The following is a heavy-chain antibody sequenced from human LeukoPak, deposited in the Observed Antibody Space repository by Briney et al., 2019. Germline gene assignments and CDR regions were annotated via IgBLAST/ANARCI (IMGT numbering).Heavy chain of an antibody. CDR3: ANRYYDFWSGFPSMDY. J-gene: IGHJ4*02. Sequence: GGSMRLSCAASGFTFSSYAMSWVRQAPGKGLEWVSAISGSGGSTYYADSVKGRFTISRDNSKNTLYLQMNSLRAEDTAVYYCANRYYDFWSGFPSMDYWGQGTLVTVSS. CDR2: ISGSGGST. D-gene: IGHD3-3*01. V-gene: IGHV3-23*01. CDR1: GFTFSSYA.